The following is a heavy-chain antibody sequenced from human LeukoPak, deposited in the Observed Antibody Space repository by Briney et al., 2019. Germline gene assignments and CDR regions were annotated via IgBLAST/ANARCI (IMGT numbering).Heavy chain of an antibody. J-gene: IGHJ4*02. CDR1: GHKFSDYF. D-gene: IGHD3-22*01. CDR2: VYPKSGET. CDR3: ATPSGSYFGYYYLHY. Sequence: ATVKVSCKASGHKFSDYFMHWVKQAPGKGPEWMGRVYPKSGETYYASKFHGRLTITVDLSTNTAFMELNRLTSDDTALYYCATPSGSYFGYYYLHYWGRGTQVTVSS. V-gene: IGHV1-69-2*01.